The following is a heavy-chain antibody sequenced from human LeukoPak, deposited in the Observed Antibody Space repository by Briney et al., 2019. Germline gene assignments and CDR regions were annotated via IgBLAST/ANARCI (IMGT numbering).Heavy chain of an antibody. Sequence: ASVKVSCKASGYTFTGYYMQWVRQAPGQGLEWMGWINPNRGGRNYAQKFQGRVTMTRYTSISTASMELSRLRSDDTAVYYCARDRPDYSSSWYDYYYYSMDVWGKGTTVTVSS. D-gene: IGHD6-13*01. CDR1: GYTFTGYY. V-gene: IGHV1-2*02. CDR3: ARDRPDYSSSWYDYYYYSMDV. CDR2: INPNRGGR. J-gene: IGHJ6*03.